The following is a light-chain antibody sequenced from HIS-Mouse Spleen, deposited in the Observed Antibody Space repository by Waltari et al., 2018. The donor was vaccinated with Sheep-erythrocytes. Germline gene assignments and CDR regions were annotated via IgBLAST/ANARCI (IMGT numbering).Light chain of an antibody. CDR2: DAY. V-gene: IGKV1D-13*01. CDR1: QGSRSA. CDR3: QQFNKYPRT. Sequence: AIQLTQSPSSLSASVGDRVTITCRASQGSRSALARYQQEPGKAPKLLIYDAYSLESGVPSRFSGSGSGTDFTLTNSSLQPEDFATYYCQQFNKYPRTFGQGTKVEIK. J-gene: IGKJ1*01.